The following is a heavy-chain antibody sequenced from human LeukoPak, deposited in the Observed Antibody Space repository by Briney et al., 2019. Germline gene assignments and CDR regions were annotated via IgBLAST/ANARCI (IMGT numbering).Heavy chain of an antibody. V-gene: IGHV3-23*01. CDR1: GCTFSSFA. CDR3: AKSRFGSGRGSDY. D-gene: IGHD2-15*01. CDR2: MSGSDGST. Sequence: GGALRLSCAASGCTFSSFAMSWVRQAPGEGLEWVSVMSGSDGSTNYADSVKGRFTISRDNAKSTLYLQMKSLRVEDTAVYYCAKSRFGSGRGSDYWGQGTLVTVSS. J-gene: IGHJ4*02.